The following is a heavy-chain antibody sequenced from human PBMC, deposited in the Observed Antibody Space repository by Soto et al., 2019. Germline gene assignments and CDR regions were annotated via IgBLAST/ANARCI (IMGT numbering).Heavy chain of an antibody. CDR1: GGSISSGDYY. Sequence: PSETLSLTCTVSGGSISSGDYYWSWIRQPPGKGLEWIGYIYYSGSTYYNPSLKSRVTISVDTSKNQFSLKLSSVSAADTAVYYCARASLRLRELSSPNDYWGQGTLVTVSS. J-gene: IGHJ4*02. V-gene: IGHV4-30-4*01. D-gene: IGHD3-16*02. CDR2: IYYSGST. CDR3: ARASLRLRELSSPNDY.